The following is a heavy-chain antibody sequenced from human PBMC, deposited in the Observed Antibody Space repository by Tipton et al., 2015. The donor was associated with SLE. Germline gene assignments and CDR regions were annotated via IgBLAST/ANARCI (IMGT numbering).Heavy chain of an antibody. Sequence: TLSLTCTVSGGSISSSYYWGWIRQPPGKGLEWIGSISYTGSTNYNPSLKSRDTISVDMYKNQFSLKLTSVTAAYTAVYYCARDSAVNFWYFDLWGRGTLVTVSS. V-gene: IGHV4-39*07. J-gene: IGHJ2*01. CDR2: ISYTGST. CDR3: ARDSAVNFWYFDL. CDR1: GGSISSSYY.